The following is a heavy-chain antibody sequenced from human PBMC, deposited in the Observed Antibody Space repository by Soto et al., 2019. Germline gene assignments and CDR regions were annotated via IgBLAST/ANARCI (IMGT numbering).Heavy chain of an antibody. CDR2: INAGNGNT. D-gene: IGHD1-26*01. V-gene: IGHV1-3*01. CDR3: ATKWWELKYFQH. J-gene: IGHJ1*01. Sequence: ASVKVSCKASGYTFTSYAMHWVRQAPGQRLEWMGWINAGNGNTKYSQKFQGRVTITRDTSASTAYMELSSLRSEDTAVYYCATKWWELKYFQHWGQGTLVTVYS. CDR1: GYTFTSYA.